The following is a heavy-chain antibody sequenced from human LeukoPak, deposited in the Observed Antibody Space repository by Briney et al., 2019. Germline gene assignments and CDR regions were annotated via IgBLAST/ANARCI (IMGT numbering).Heavy chain of an antibody. D-gene: IGHD3-10*01. CDR2: INPNSGGT. Sequence: ASVKVSCKASGYTFTGYYMHWVRQAPGQGLEWMGWINPNSGGTNYAQKFQGRVTMTRDTSISTAYMELSRLRSGDTAVYFCARDLSSSGGYQLPYDYGGQGTLVTVSS. V-gene: IGHV1-2*02. CDR3: ARDLSSSGGYQLPYDY. CDR1: GYTFTGYY. J-gene: IGHJ4*02.